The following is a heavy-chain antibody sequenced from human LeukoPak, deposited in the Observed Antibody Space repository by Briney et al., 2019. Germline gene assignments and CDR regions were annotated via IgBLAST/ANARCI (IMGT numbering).Heavy chain of an antibody. CDR1: GGSFSGYY. Sequence: SETLSLTCAVYGGSFSGYYWSWTRQPPGKGLEWIGEINHSGSTNYNPSLKSRVTISVDTSKNQFSLKLSSVTAADTAVYYCASIAAAGTLDYWGQGTLVTVSS. V-gene: IGHV4-34*01. CDR3: ASIAAAGTLDY. D-gene: IGHD6-13*01. J-gene: IGHJ4*02. CDR2: INHSGST.